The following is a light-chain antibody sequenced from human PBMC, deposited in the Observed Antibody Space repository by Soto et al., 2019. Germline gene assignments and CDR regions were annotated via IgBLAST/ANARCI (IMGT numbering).Light chain of an antibody. J-gene: IGKJ1*01. CDR3: QQYNTYQWT. CDR1: QSINNW. Sequence: DIPMTQSPSTLSASVGDRVTITCRASQSINNWLAWYQQKPGKAPKLLIYKASSLESGVPSKFSGSGSATEFTLTISSLQPDDFATYYCQQYNTYQWTFGQGTKVEIK. CDR2: KAS. V-gene: IGKV1-5*03.